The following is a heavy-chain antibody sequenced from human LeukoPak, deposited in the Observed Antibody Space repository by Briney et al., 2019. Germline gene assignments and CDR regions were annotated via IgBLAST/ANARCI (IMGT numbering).Heavy chain of an antibody. D-gene: IGHD6-13*01. V-gene: IGHV4-39*01. CDR3: VSSSWASDF. Sequence: SETLSLTCTVSGGSISSSSYSWGWVRQPPGKGLEWMGSIYQSGRTYYNPSLKSRVTISVDTSKNQFSLKVTSVTAADTAVYYCVSSSWASDFWGQGTLVSVSS. CDR1: GGSISSSSYS. CDR2: IYQSGRT. J-gene: IGHJ4*02.